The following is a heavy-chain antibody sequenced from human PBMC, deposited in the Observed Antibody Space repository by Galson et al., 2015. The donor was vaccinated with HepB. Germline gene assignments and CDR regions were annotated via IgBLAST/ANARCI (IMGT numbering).Heavy chain of an antibody. Sequence: LRLSCAASGFTVSSSYMSWVRQAPGKGLEWVSVIYSGGSTYYADSVKGRFTISRDNSKNTLYLQMNSLRAEDTAVYYCAREIVVPAADYYYYYMDVWGKGTTVTVSS. CDR1: GFTVSSSY. J-gene: IGHJ6*03. D-gene: IGHD2-2*01. CDR2: IYSGGST. CDR3: AREIVVPAADYYYYYMDV. V-gene: IGHV3-66*01.